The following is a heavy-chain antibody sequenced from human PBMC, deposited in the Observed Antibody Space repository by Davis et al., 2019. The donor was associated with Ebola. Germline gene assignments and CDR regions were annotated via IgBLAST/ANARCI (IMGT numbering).Heavy chain of an antibody. CDR3: ARRDSSGWIVKYFQH. D-gene: IGHD6-19*01. CDR2: INTNTWNP. J-gene: IGHJ1*01. V-gene: IGHV7-4-1*02. Sequence: AASVKVSCKASGGTFTSYAMNWVRQAPGQGLEWMGWINTNTWNPTYAQGFTGRFVFSLDTSVSTAYLQNSSLKAEDTAVYYCARRDSSGWIVKYFQHWGQGTLVTVSS. CDR1: GGTFTSYA.